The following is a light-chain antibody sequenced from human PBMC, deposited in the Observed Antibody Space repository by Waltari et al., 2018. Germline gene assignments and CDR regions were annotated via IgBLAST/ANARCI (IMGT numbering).Light chain of an antibody. CDR1: SSDAGNYTR. CDR3: SSYAGSSKGV. Sequence: QSALTQPASVSGSPGQSITISCTCSSSDAGNYTRVSWYQQHPGKAPKLMIYAVSKRPSGVSDRFSGSKSGDMASLTISGLQPEDEAEYFCSSYAGSSKGVFGGGTKVTVL. V-gene: IGLV2-23*02. J-gene: IGLJ2*01. CDR2: AVS.